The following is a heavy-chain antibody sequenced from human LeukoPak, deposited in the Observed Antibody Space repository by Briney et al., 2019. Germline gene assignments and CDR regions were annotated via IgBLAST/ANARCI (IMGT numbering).Heavy chain of an antibody. CDR3: ASALGYCSGGSCYLPRRTFDY. D-gene: IGHD2-15*01. Sequence: SVKVSCKASGGTFSSYAISWVRQAPGQGLEWMGGIIPISGTANYAQKFQGRVTITADKSTSTAYMELSSLRSEDTAVYYCASALGYCSGGSCYLPRRTFDYWGQGTLVTVSS. CDR1: GGTFSSYA. J-gene: IGHJ4*02. CDR2: IIPISGTA. V-gene: IGHV1-69*06.